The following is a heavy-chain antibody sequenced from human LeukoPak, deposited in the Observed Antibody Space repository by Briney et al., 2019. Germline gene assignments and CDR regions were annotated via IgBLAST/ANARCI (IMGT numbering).Heavy chain of an antibody. CDR1: GGSFRGYY. J-gene: IGHJ4*02. D-gene: IGHD6-13*01. CDR3: ATGGSSIPD. CDR2: INHSGST. Sequence: SETLSLTCAVYGGSFRGYYWSWIRQPPGKGLEWIGEINHSGSTNYNPSLKSRVTISVDTSKNQFSLKLSSVTAADTAVYYCATGGSSIPDWGQGTLVTVSS. V-gene: IGHV4-34*01.